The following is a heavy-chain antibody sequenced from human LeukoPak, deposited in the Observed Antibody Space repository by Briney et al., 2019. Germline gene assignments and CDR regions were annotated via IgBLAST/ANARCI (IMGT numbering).Heavy chain of an antibody. CDR2: IKTKSEGGST. Sequence: GGSLRLSCAASGFTFSNAGMNWVRQAPGKGLEWVGRIKTKSEGGSTDYAAPAKGRFTISRDDSKNALFLQMDSLKSDDTAMYYCTTEFKELGSFFYFYYMDVWGTGTTVTISS. V-gene: IGHV3-15*01. CDR3: TTEFKELGSFFYFYYMDV. D-gene: IGHD3-10*01. J-gene: IGHJ6*03. CDR1: GFTFSNAG.